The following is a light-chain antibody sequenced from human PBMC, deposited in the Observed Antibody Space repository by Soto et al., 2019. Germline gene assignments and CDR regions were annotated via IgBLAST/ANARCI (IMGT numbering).Light chain of an antibody. Sequence: IQMTPSPSSLSASMGDRVTIACQARHNIYNYLNWYHQKPGKAPKLLIFDASNLERGVPSRFSGSGSRTHFSLSINNLQPEDVGTYFCQHYDNLPLTFGGGTKVDIK. J-gene: IGKJ4*01. CDR3: QHYDNLPLT. V-gene: IGKV1-33*01. CDR1: HNIYNY. CDR2: DAS.